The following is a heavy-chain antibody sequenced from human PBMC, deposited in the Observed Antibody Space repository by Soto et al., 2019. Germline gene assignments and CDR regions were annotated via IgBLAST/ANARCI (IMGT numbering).Heavy chain of an antibody. J-gene: IGHJ3*02. D-gene: IGHD3-22*01. V-gene: IGHV1-2*02. CDR3: ARVSRNMIVAFDI. CDR1: GYPFTGYY. CDR2: INPNSGGT. Sequence: GSVEVSFKASGYPFTGYYMHLVRRAPGQGLEWMGWINPNSGGTNYAQKFQGRVTMTRDTSISTAYMELSRLRSDDTAVYYCARVSRNMIVAFDIWGQGTLVTVSS.